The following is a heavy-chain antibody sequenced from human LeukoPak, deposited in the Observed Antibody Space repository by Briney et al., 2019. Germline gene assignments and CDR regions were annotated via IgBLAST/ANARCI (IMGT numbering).Heavy chain of an antibody. D-gene: IGHD3-22*01. CDR3: ARGHYYYDSSGYYY. J-gene: IGHJ4*02. Sequence: PSETLSLTCAVYGGSFSGYYWSRIHQPPGKGLEWIGEISHSGSTNYNPSLKSRVTISVDTSKNQFSLKLSSVTAADTAVYYCARGHYYYDSSGYYYWGQGTLVTVSS. CDR2: ISHSGST. V-gene: IGHV4-34*01. CDR1: GGSFSGYY.